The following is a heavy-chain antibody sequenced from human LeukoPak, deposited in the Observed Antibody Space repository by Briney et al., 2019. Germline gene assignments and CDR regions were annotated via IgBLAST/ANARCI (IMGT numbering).Heavy chain of an antibody. V-gene: IGHV3-23*01. CDR2: ISGSGGRI. D-gene: IGHD6-13*01. CDR3: ARVLRYSRVYYYYYMDV. CDR1: GFTFSSYS. J-gene: IGHJ6*03. Sequence: GGSLRLSCAASGFTFSSYSMSWVRQAPGKGLEWVSSISGSGGRIDYADSVKGRFTISRDDSKNTLYLQMNSLRAEDTAVYYCARVLRYSRVYYYYYMDVWGKGTTVTVSS.